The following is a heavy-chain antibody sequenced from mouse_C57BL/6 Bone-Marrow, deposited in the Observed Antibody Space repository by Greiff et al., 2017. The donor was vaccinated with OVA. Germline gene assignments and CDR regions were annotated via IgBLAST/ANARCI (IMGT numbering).Heavy chain of an antibody. CDR1: GYTFTSYG. Sequence: EVQLQQSGAELVRPGSSVKMSCKTSGYTFTSYGINWVKQRPGQGLEWIGYIYIGTGYTEYNEKFKGKATLTSDTSSSTAYMQLSSLTSEDSAIYFCARHYYGSGYSYFDYWGQGTTLTVSS. CDR2: IYIGTGYT. J-gene: IGHJ2*01. D-gene: IGHD1-1*01. V-gene: IGHV1-58*01. CDR3: ARHYYGSGYSYFDY.